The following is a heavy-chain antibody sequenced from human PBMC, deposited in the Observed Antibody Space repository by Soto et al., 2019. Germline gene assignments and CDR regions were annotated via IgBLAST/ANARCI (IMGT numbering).Heavy chain of an antibody. CDR3: ARLTSGPVYFDY. CDR1: GGSISSGGYY. CDR2: IYYSGST. V-gene: IGHV4-31*03. Sequence: QVQLQESGPGLVKPSQTLSLTCTVSGGSISSGGYYWSWIRQHPGKGLEWIGYIYYSGSTYYNPSLTSRVTISVDTSKNQFSVKLSSVTAADTAVYYWARLTSGPVYFDYWGQGTLVTVSS. D-gene: IGHD3-10*01. J-gene: IGHJ4*02.